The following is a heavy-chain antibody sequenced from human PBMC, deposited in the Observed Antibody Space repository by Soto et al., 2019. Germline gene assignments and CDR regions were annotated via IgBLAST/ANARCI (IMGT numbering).Heavy chain of an antibody. CDR3: ARVPRGNGWFHFFDS. CDR1: GGTFSSYA. D-gene: IGHD6-19*01. CDR2: ISPIFGTA. Sequence: QVQLVQSGAEVKKPGSSVKVSCKASGGTFSSYAISWVRQAPGQGLEWMGGISPIFGTANYAQKFQGRGTFTADESTSTAYMGLSSLRSEDTAVYYCARVPRGNGWFHFFDSWGQGALVTVSS. J-gene: IGHJ4*02. V-gene: IGHV1-69*01.